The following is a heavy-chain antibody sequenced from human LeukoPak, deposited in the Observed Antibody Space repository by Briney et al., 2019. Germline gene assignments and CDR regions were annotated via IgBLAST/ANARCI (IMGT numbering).Heavy chain of an antibody. CDR1: GGSISSGGYY. CDR2: IYYSGST. D-gene: IGHD3-3*01. V-gene: IGHV4-31*03. CDR3: ARFWSLRVIDY. J-gene: IGHJ4*02. Sequence: SETLSLTCTVSGGSISSGGYYWSWIRQHPGKGLEWIGYIYYSGSTYYNPSLKSRVTISVDTSKNQFSLKLSSVTAADTAVYYCARFWSLRVIDYWGQGTLVTVSS.